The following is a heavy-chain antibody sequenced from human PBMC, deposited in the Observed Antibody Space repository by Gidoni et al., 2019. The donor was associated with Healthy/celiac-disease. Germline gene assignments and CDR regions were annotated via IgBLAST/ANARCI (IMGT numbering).Heavy chain of an antibody. CDR1: GFTFSNAW. CDR2: IKSKTDGGTT. CDR3: TTDGDWSYYDST. D-gene: IGHD3-22*01. V-gene: IGHV3-15*01. J-gene: IGHJ5*02. Sequence: EVQLVVSGGGLVKPGGSLRLSCAASGFTFSNAWMSWVRKAPGKGLEWVGRIKSKTDGGTTDYAAPVKGRFTISRDDSKNTLYLQMNSLKTEDTAVYYCTTDGDWSYYDSTWGQGTLVTVSS.